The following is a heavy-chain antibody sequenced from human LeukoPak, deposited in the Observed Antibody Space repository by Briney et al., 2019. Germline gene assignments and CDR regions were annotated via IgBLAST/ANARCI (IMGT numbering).Heavy chain of an antibody. CDR2: ISGSGGST. V-gene: IGHV3-23*01. D-gene: IGHD3-10*01. CDR1: GFTFSSYG. Sequence: PGGTLRLSCAASGFTFSSYGMSWVRQAPGKGLEWVSAISGSGGSTYYADSVKGRFTISRDNSKNTLYLQMNSLRAEDTAVYYCAKDYGSGLNWFDPWGQGTLVTVSS. CDR3: AKDYGSGLNWFDP. J-gene: IGHJ5*02.